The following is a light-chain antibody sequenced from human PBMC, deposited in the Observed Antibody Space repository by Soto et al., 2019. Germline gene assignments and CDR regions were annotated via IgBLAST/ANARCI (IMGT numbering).Light chain of an antibody. CDR1: RSDVGTYNL. CDR3: FSYAGSNTYV. CDR2: EGT. J-gene: IGLJ1*01. V-gene: IGLV2-23*01. Sequence: SALTQPASASGSLGQSITISCTGTRSDVGTYNLVSWYQVHPGKAPKLMIYEGTKRPSEISDRFSGSRSGSTASLTISGLQTEDEAEYYCFSYAGSNTYVFGSGTKVTVL.